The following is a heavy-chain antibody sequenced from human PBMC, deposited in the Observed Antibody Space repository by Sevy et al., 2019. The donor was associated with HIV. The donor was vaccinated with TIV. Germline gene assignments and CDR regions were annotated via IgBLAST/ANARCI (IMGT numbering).Heavy chain of an antibody. V-gene: IGHV1-18*04. CDR1: GYSFTSYG. Sequence: ASVKVSCKASGYSFTSYGISWVRQAPRQGLEGTGWISAYNGNTNYAQKLQGRVTMTTDRSTSTAYMELRSLRSDDTAVYYCARLSPRMITFGGVYGYWGQGTLVTVSS. CDR3: ARLSPRMITFGGVYGY. D-gene: IGHD3-16*01. CDR2: ISAYNGNT. J-gene: IGHJ4*02.